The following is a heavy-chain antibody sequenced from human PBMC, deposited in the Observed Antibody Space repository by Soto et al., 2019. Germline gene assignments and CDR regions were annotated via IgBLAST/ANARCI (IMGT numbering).Heavy chain of an antibody. J-gene: IGHJ4*02. CDR3: ARSNGYSSGWYWD. CDR2: IYSGGST. D-gene: IGHD6-19*01. Sequence: GGSLRLSCAASGFTVSSNYMSWVRQAPGKGLEWVSVIYSGGSTYYADSVKGRFTISRDNSKNTLYLQMNSLRAEDTAVYYCARSNGYSSGWYWDWGQGTLVTVSS. CDR1: GFTVSSNY. V-gene: IGHV3-66*01.